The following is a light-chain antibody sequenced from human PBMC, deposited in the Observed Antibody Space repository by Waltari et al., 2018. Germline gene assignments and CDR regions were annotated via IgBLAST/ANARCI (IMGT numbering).Light chain of an antibody. Sequence: DIVLTQSPATLALSPGERATLSCRASQSVRKYLAWYQQKPGQAPRLRIYDTSNRETGIPARFTGSGSGTDFTLTISNVEPEDFAVYYCQQRNDWPLTFGGGTKVEIK. J-gene: IGKJ4*02. CDR1: QSVRKY. CDR2: DTS. V-gene: IGKV3-11*01. CDR3: QQRNDWPLT.